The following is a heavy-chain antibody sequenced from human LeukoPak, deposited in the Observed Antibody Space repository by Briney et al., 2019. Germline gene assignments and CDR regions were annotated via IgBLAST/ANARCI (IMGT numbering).Heavy chain of an antibody. CDR2: IHYSGLT. J-gene: IGHJ4*02. CDR3: ARDPPEDEWNSLDS. CDR1: GGSVNGYY. Sequence: SETLSLTCTVSGGSVNGYYWNWIRQAPGKGLEWIGFIHYSGLTVYSPSLQSRVSMSVDTSRNQFSLYLSSVTAADTALYYCARDPPEDEWNSLDSWGQGILVTVSS. D-gene: IGHD1-7*01. V-gene: IGHV4-59*02.